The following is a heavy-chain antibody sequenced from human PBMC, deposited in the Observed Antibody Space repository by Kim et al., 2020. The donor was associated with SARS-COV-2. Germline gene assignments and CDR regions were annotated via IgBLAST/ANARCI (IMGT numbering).Heavy chain of an antibody. V-gene: IGHV3-30*03. D-gene: IGHD2-2*01. Sequence: VKCRFTISRDNSKNTLYLQMNSLRAEDTAVYYCATFYVPATDWATGAFDIWGQGTMVTVSS. CDR3: ATFYVPATDWATGAFDI. J-gene: IGHJ3*02.